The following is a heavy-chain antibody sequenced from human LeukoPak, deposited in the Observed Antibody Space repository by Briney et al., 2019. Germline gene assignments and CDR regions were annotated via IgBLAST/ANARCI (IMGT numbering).Heavy chain of an antibody. CDR3: ARPRHYYYDSSGKDI. CDR2: IYYSGST. V-gene: IGHV4-39*07. J-gene: IGHJ4*02. D-gene: IGHD3-22*01. CDR1: GGSISSSSYY. Sequence: SETLSLTCTVSGGSISSSSYYWGWIRQPPGKGLEWIGSIYYSGSTYYNPSLKSRVTISVDTSKNQFSLKLSSVTAADTAVYYCARPRHYYYDSSGKDIWGQGTLVTVSS.